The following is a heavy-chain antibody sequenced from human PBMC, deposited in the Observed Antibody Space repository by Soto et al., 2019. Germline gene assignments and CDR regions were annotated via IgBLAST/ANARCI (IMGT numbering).Heavy chain of an antibody. CDR2: ISYDGSNK. V-gene: IGHV3-30*18. Sequence: GASLKISCAASGFTFSSYGMHWVRQAPGKGLEWVAVISYDGSNKYYADSVKGRFTISRDNSKNTLYLQMNSLRAEDTAVYYCAKDRSPYYYYGMDVWGQGTTVTVSS. CDR3: AKDRSPYYYYGMDV. J-gene: IGHJ6*02. CDR1: GFTFSSYG.